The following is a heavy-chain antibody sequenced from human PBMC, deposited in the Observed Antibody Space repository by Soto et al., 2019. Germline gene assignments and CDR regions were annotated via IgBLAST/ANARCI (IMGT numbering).Heavy chain of an antibody. D-gene: IGHD6-6*01. CDR2: VSYDGSHK. CDR3: AKEMYPRTVLDSSSPWGDY. CDR1: GISFTTYG. J-gene: IGHJ4*02. V-gene: IGHV3-30*18. Sequence: QVQLVQSGGGVIQPGKSLRLSCAASGISFTTYGMHWVRRTPGKGLEWVAVVSYDGSHKYYADSVKGRFTISRDDSKNTLYLQMNSLRVEDTAVYYCAKEMYPRTVLDSSSPWGDYWGQGTLVTVSS.